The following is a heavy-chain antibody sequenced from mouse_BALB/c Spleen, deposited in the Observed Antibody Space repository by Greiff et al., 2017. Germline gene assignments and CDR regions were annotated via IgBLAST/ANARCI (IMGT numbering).Heavy chain of an antibody. J-gene: IGHJ1*01. V-gene: IGHV1S56*01. Sequence: VKLQESGPELVKPGASVRISCKASGYTFTSYYIHWVKQRPGQGLEWIGWIYPGNVNTKYNEKFKGKATLTADKSSSTAYMQLSSLTSEDSAVYFCARSVLRPWYFDVWGAGTTVTVSS. D-gene: IGHD1-2*01. CDR3: ARSVLRPWYFDV. CDR2: IYPGNVNT. CDR1: GYTFTSYY.